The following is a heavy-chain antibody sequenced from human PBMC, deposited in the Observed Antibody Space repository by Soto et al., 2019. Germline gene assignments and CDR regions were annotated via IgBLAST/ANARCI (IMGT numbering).Heavy chain of an antibody. CDR3: AGGIGVVIRYYYYYGMDV. D-gene: IGHD3-3*01. CDR2: INHSGST. J-gene: IGHJ6*02. Sequence: SETLSLTCAVYGGSFSGYYWSWIRQPPGKGLEWIGEINHSGSTNYNPSLKSRVTISVDTSKNQFSLKLSSVTAADTAVYYCAGGIGVVIRYYYYYGMDVWGQGTTVTVSS. V-gene: IGHV4-34*01. CDR1: GGSFSGYY.